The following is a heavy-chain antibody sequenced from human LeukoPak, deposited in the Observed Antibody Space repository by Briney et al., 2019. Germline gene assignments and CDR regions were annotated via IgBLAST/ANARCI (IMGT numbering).Heavy chain of an antibody. D-gene: IGHD1-1*01. Sequence: SETLSLTCAVYGGSFSAYYWSWIRQPPGKGLEWIGEINHSGITNYNPSLKSRITISVDTSKNQFSLKLSSVTAADTAVYYCARPYWNDEGGAFDIWGQGTMVTVSS. CDR2: INHSGIT. V-gene: IGHV4-34*01. CDR3: ARPYWNDEGGAFDI. CDR1: GGSFSAYY. J-gene: IGHJ3*02.